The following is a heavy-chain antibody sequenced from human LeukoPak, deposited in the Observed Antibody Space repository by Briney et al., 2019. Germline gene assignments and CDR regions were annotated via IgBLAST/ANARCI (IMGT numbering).Heavy chain of an antibody. V-gene: IGHV3-7*01. CDR3: ARDPSYDFWSGYSGFTFDY. CDR2: VKQDGSEQ. D-gene: IGHD3-3*01. Sequence: GGSLRLSCVGSGFSFSNYWMSWVRQAPGKGLEWVANVKQDGSEQYYVDSVKGRFTISRDNGKNSLYLQMNSLRAEDTAVYYCARDPSYDFWSGYSGFTFDYWGQGTLVTVSS. CDR1: GFSFSNYW. J-gene: IGHJ4*02.